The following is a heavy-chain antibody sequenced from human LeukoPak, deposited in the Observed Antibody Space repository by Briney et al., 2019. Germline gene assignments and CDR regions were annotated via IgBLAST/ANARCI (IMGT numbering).Heavy chain of an antibody. J-gene: IGHJ6*04. CDR1: GYTFTSYY. CDR2: INPSGGST. CDR3: AREVGYYGMDV. V-gene: IGHV1-46*01. Sequence: GASVKVSCKAPGYTFTSYYMHWVRQAPGQGLEWMGIINPSGGSTSYAQKFQGRVTMTRDTSTSTVYTELSSLRSEDTAVYYCAREVGYYGMDVWGKGTTVTVSS.